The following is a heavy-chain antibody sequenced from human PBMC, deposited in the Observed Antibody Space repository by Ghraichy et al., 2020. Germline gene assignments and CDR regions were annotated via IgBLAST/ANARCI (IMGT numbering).Heavy chain of an antibody. V-gene: IGHV4-4*07. CDR1: GGSISSYY. CDR2: IYTSGST. Sequence: SQTLSLTCTVSGGSISSYYWSWIRQPAGKGLEWIGRIYTSGSTNYNPSLKSRVTMSVDTSKNQFSLKLSSVTAADTAVYYCARGPPGSSFFGNLFDPWGQGTLVTVSS. J-gene: IGHJ5*02. CDR3: ARGPPGSSFFGNLFDP. D-gene: IGHD6-6*01.